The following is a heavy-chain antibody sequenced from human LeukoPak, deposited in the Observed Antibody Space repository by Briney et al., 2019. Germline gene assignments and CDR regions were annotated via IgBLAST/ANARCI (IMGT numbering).Heavy chain of an antibody. D-gene: IGHD4-23*01. CDR1: GYTFTGHY. V-gene: IGHV1-2*02. J-gene: IGHJ6*03. Sequence: ASVKVSCKASGYTFTGHYMHWVRQAPGQGLEWMGWINPNSGGTNYAQKFQGRVTMTRDTSISTAYMELSRLRSDDTAVYYCARGRWSYYYYMDVWGKGTTVTVSS. CDR3: ARGRWSYYYYMDV. CDR2: INPNSGGT.